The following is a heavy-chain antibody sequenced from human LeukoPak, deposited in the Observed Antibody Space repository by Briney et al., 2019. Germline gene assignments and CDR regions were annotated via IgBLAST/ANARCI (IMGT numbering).Heavy chain of an antibody. CDR2: ISGRDDST. J-gene: IGHJ4*02. CDR1: GFSFSNYA. CDR3: AKWGDYDVLTGYYDSDY. Sequence: GASLRLSCAASGFSFSNYAMSWVRQVPGKGLEWVSAISGRDDSTYYADSVKGRFTISRDTSKNTLYLQMDSLRAEDTAVYYCAKWGDYDVLTGYYDSDYWGQGTLVTVSS. D-gene: IGHD3-9*01. V-gene: IGHV3-23*01.